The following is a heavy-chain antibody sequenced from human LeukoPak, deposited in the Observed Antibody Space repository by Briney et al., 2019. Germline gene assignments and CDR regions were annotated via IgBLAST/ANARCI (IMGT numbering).Heavy chain of an antibody. J-gene: IGHJ5*02. V-gene: IGHV1-46*01. CDR3: ARALPHRRLMDTTMEQHWFDP. D-gene: IGHD5-18*01. Sequence: GASVKVSCKASGYIFTSYFMHWARQAPGQGLEWMGLINPSGGSTRYAQKFQGRVTMTRDMSTSTVYMELSSLRSEDTAVYYCARALPHRRLMDTTMEQHWFDPWGQGTLVTVSS. CDR2: INPSGGST. CDR1: GYIFTSYF.